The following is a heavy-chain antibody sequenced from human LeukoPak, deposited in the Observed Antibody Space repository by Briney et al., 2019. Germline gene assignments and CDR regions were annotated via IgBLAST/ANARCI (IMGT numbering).Heavy chain of an antibody. CDR3: ARDDIVVVSDSGAFDY. Sequence: PSETLSLTCTVSGGSISSYYWSWIRQPAGKGLEWIGRIYTSGSTNYNPSLKSRVTMSVDTSKNQFSLKLSSVTAADTAVYYCARDDIVVVSDSGAFDYWGQGTLVTVSS. CDR2: IYTSGST. V-gene: IGHV4-4*07. J-gene: IGHJ4*02. D-gene: IGHD2-2*01. CDR1: GGSISSYY.